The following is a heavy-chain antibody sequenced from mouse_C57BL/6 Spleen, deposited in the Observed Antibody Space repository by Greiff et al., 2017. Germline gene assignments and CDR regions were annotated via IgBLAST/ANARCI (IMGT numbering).Heavy chain of an antibody. V-gene: IGHV1-80*01. CDR3: ARRFYSCALDY. D-gene: IGHD1-1*01. CDR1: GYAFSSYW. Sequence: QVQLKQSGAELVKPGASVKISCKASGYAFSSYWMNWVKQRPGKGLEWIGQIYPGDGDTNYNGKFKGKATLTADKASNTAYMQLSSLTSEDSAVYFCARRFYSCALDYWGQGTSVTVSS. CDR2: IYPGDGDT. J-gene: IGHJ4*01.